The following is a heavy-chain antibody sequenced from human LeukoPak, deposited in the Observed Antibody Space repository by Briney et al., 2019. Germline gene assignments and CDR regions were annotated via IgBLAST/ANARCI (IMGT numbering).Heavy chain of an antibody. CDR1: GYTFTSYD. Sequence: ASVKVSCKASGYTFTSYDINWVRQATGQGLEWMGWMNPNSGNTGYAQKFQGRVTITRNTSMSTAYMELSSLRSEDTAVYYCARQWGVYGGSVGGIDYWGQGTLVTVSS. V-gene: IGHV1-8*03. CDR2: MNPNSGNT. D-gene: IGHD5-12*01. CDR3: ARQWGVYGGSVGGIDY. J-gene: IGHJ4*02.